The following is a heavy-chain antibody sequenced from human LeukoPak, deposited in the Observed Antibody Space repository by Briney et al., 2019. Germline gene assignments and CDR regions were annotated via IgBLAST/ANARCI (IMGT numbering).Heavy chain of an antibody. Sequence: SETLSLTCTVSGGSISSGSYYWSWIRQPAGKGLGWIGRIYTSGSTNYNPSLKSRVTISVDTSKNQFSLKLSSVTAADTAVYYCARAALGHHYYMDVWGKGTTVTVSS. J-gene: IGHJ6*03. D-gene: IGHD3-16*01. CDR3: ARAALGHHYYMDV. V-gene: IGHV4-61*02. CDR2: IYTSGST. CDR1: GGSISSGSYY.